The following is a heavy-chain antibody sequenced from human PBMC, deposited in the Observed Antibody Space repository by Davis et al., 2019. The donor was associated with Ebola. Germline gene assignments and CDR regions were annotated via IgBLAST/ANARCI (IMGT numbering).Heavy chain of an antibody. CDR3: ARVGTSPVYYYGMDV. CDR2: ISSSSSYI. D-gene: IGHD1-26*01. V-gene: IGHV3-21*01. CDR1: GFTFSSYS. Sequence: PGGSLRLSCAASGFTFSSYSMNWVRQAPGKGLEWVSSISSSSSYIYYADSVKGRFTISRDNAKNSLYLQMNSLRAEDTAVYYCARVGTSPVYYYGMDVWGQGTTVTVSS. J-gene: IGHJ6*02.